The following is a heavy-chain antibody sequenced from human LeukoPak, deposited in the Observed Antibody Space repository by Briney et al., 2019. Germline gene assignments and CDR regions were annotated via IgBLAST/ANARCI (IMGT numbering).Heavy chain of an antibody. V-gene: IGHV1-18*01. J-gene: IGHJ4*02. CDR1: GYTLTSYG. D-gene: IGHD3-10*01. Sequence: ASVKVSCKASGYTLTSYGISWVRQAPGQGLEWMGWISAYNGNTNYAQKLQGRVTMTTDTSTSTAYMELRSLRSDDTAVYYCARNYYGSGEGYPDHYYFDYWGQGTLVTVSS. CDR2: ISAYNGNT. CDR3: ARNYYGSGEGYPDHYYFDY.